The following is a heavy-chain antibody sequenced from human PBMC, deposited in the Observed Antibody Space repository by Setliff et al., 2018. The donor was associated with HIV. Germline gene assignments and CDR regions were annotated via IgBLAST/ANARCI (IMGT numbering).Heavy chain of an antibody. J-gene: IGHJ3*02. CDR2: IYQSGNS. D-gene: IGHD3-9*01. CDR3: ARQWGDILTGPETFDI. CDR1: GYSISGGYY. Sequence: PSETLSLTCAVSGYSISGGYYWGCIRQPPGKGLEWIGNIYQSGNSYSNPSLKSRVTISIDPSKNQISLRLSSVTAAVTAVYYCARQWGDILTGPETFDIWGQGTMVTVSS. V-gene: IGHV4-38-2*01.